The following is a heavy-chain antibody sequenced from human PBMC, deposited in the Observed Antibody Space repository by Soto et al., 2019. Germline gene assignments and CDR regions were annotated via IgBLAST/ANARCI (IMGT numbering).Heavy chain of an antibody. CDR2: LDYSGST. CDR1: GDSISSYN. D-gene: IGHD2-8*01. CDR3: ARMSNGYSKD. Sequence: SETLSLTCTVSGDSISSYNWFWIRQPPGKGLEWIGYLDYSGSTKYNPSLKSRLTISVDPSKNRFSLALSSVTAADTAVYFCARMSNGYSKDWGQGTLVTVSS. J-gene: IGHJ4*02. V-gene: IGHV4-59*01.